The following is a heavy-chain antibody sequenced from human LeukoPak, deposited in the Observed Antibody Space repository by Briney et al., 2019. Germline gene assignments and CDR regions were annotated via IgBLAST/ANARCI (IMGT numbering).Heavy chain of an antibody. CDR2: IWYDGSNK. CDR3: AKGDGYNYGYFDY. Sequence: GGSLRLSCAASGFTFSNYGIHWFRQVPGKGLEWVAVIWYDGSNKYYADSVKGRFTISRDNSKNTLYLQMSSLRAEDTAVYYCAKGDGYNYGYFDYWGQGTLVTVSS. CDR1: GFTFSNYG. J-gene: IGHJ4*02. V-gene: IGHV3-33*06. D-gene: IGHD5-18*01.